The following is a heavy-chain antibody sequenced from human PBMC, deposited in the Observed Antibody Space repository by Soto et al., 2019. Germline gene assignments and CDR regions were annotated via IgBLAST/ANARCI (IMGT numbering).Heavy chain of an antibody. V-gene: IGHV4-59*02. CDR2: FKYSEGT. J-gene: IGHJ4*02. CDR1: GPSGHGYY. Sequence: PSETLSLTCTVSGPSGHGYYWSLIRQPPGMGLEWNGRFKYSEGTYYNPSLKSRATISVDTSKNEFSLRLTSVTAADTAIYYGALGYDFRKTGYCGQGMLVTVSS. CDR3: ALGYDFRKTGY. D-gene: IGHD4-4*01.